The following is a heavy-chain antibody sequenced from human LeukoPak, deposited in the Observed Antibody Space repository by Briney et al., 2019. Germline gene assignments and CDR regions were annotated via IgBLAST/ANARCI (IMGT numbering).Heavy chain of an antibody. CDR2: INPNSGGT. D-gene: IGHD2-15*01. J-gene: IGHJ6*02. Sequence: ASVKVSCKASGYTFTGYYMHWVRQAPGQGLEWMGWINPNSGGTNYAQKFQGRVTMTRDTSISTAYMELSRLRSDDTAVYYCARDSAGGGSPYYYYYGMDVWGQGTTVTVSS. CDR3: ARDSAGGGSPYYYYYGMDV. V-gene: IGHV1-2*02. CDR1: GYTFTGYY.